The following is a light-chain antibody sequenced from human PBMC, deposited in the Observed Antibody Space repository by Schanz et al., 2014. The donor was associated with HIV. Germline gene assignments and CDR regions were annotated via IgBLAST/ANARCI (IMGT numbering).Light chain of an antibody. Sequence: QSVLAQPPSVSGAPGQRVTISCTGTSSNIGAGYDVHWYQLLPGTAPTLLIFANTHRPSGVPDRFSGSKSGTSGSLAITGLQAEDEADYYCSSLTSSSPLYVFGTGTKLTVL. CDR2: ANT. J-gene: IGLJ1*01. CDR1: SSNIGAGYD. V-gene: IGLV1-40*01. CDR3: SSLTSSSPLYV.